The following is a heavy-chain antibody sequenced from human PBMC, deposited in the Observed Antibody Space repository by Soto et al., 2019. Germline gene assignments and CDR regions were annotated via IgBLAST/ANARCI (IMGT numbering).Heavy chain of an antibody. CDR2: ISAYNGNT. D-gene: IGHD3-9*01. CDR3: ARDRNYDILTGDTEFDY. Sequence: GASVKVSCKASGYTFTSYGISWVRQAPGQGLEWMGWISAYNGNTNYAQKLQGRVTMTTDTSTSTAYMELRSLRSDDTAVYYCARDRNYDILTGDTEFDYWGQGTLVTVSS. CDR1: GYTFTSYG. J-gene: IGHJ4*02. V-gene: IGHV1-18*01.